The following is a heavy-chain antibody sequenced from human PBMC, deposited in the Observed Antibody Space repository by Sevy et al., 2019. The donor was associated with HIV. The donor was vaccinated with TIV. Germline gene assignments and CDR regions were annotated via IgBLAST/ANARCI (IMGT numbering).Heavy chain of an antibody. CDR3: ARHKNSSAYSSFAY. CDR1: ADSISSSTYY. CDR2: IHYGGRT. J-gene: IGHJ4*02. V-gene: IGHV4-39*01. Sequence: SETLSLTYTVSADSISSSTYYWGWIRQSPGKGLEWIGSIHYGGRTYYNPSLKSRVTISVDTSKNQFSLKRTSVTAADTALYYCARHKNSSAYSSFAYWGQGTLVTVSS. D-gene: IGHD3-22*01.